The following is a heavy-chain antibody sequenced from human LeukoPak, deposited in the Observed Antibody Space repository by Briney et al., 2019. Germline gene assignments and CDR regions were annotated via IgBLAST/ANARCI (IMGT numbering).Heavy chain of an antibody. CDR3: AKDSDEQQMVYYFDD. D-gene: IGHD6-13*01. V-gene: IGHV3-9*01. CDR1: GFTFDDYA. Sequence: GGSLRLSCAASGFTFDDYAMHWVRQAPGKGLEWVSGISWNSGSIGYADSVKGRFTISRDNAKNSLYLQMNSLRAEDTALYYCAKDSDEQQMVYYFDDWGQGTLVTISS. CDR2: ISWNSGSI. J-gene: IGHJ4*02.